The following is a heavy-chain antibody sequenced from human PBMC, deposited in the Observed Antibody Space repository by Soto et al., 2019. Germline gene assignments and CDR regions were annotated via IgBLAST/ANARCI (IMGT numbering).Heavy chain of an antibody. CDR1: GYTFTSYG. J-gene: IGHJ5*02. CDR3: AGPPPDRVASSANRFDP. CDR2: ISAYNGNT. D-gene: IGHD3-16*02. V-gene: IGHV1-18*01. Sequence: QVQLVQSGAEVKKPGASVKVSCKASGYTFTSYGISWVRQAPGQGLEWMGWISAYNGNTNYAQKLQGRVTMTTDTSXRXXSMDLRSLRSDNTAVHYCAGPPPDRVASSANRFDPWGQGTLVTASS.